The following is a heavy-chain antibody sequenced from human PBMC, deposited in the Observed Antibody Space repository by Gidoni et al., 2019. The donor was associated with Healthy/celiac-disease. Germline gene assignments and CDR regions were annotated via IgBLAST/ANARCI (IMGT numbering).Heavy chain of an antibody. V-gene: IGHV3-48*02. CDR2: ISSSSSTI. D-gene: IGHD3-22*01. J-gene: IGHJ4*02. CDR3: AREGYYDSSGSEFDY. Sequence: EVQLVDSGGGLVQPGGSLRLSCAASGFTFSRYSMNWVRQAPGKGLEWVSYISSSSSTIYYADSVKGRFTISRDNAKNSLYLQMNSLRDEDTAVYYCAREGYYDSSGSEFDYWGQGTLVTVSS. CDR1: GFTFSRYS.